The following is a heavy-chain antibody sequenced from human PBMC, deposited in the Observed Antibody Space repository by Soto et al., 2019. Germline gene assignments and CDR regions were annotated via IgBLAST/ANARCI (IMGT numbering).Heavy chain of an antibody. V-gene: IGHV1-8*01. D-gene: IGHD2-21*02. J-gene: IGHJ5*02. Sequence: QVQLVQSGAEVKKPGASVKVSCKASGYTFTSYDINWVRQATGQGLEWMGWMNPNSGNTGYAQKFQGGVTMTRNTSVSRADVERSRLGSEDTDVYYCAREKSGDEDTWGQGTGVTVSS. CDR3: AREKSGDEDT. CDR2: MNPNSGNT. CDR1: GYTFTSYD.